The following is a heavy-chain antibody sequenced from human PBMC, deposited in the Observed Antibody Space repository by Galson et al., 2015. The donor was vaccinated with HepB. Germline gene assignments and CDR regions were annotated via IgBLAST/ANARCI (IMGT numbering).Heavy chain of an antibody. J-gene: IGHJ4*02. CDR1: GFTFSSYG. D-gene: IGHD2-15*01. V-gene: IGHV3-30*18. Sequence: SLRLSCAASGFTFSSYGMHWVRQAPGKGLEWVAVISYDGSNKYYADSVKGRFTISRDNSKNTLYLQMNSLRAEDTAVYYCAKVPPSGCSGGSCYSPYFDYWGQGTLVTVSS. CDR2: ISYDGSNK. CDR3: AKVPPSGCSGGSCYSPYFDY.